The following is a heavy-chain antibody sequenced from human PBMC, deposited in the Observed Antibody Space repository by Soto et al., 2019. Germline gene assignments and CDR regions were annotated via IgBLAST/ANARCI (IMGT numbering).Heavy chain of an antibody. CDR1: SGSISSSNW. V-gene: IGHV4-4*02. Sequence: SETLSLTCAVSSGSISSSNWWSWVRQPPGKGLDWIGEIHHTGSANYNPSFRSRGTISLDNSKNQISLKLTSATAADTAVYYCARDNSRRGSDIWGQGTMVTVSS. CDR3: ARDNSRRGSDI. J-gene: IGHJ3*02. CDR2: IHHTGSA. D-gene: IGHD1-26*01.